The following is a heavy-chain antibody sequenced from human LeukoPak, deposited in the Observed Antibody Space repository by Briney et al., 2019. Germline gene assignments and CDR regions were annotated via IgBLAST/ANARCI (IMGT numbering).Heavy chain of an antibody. CDR1: GYTFTGYY. D-gene: IGHD3-10*01. V-gene: IGHV1-2*02. J-gene: IGHJ5*02. CDR2: INPNSGGT. CDR3: ARAPPITRGPFDP. Sequence: ASVKVSCMASGYTFTGYYMHWVRQAPGQGLEWMGWINPNSGGTIYAQKFQGRVTMTRDTSISTVYMELSRLRSDDTAVYYCARAPPITRGPFDPWGQGTLVTVSS.